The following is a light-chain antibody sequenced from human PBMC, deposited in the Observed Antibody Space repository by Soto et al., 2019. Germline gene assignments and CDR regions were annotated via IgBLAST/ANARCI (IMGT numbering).Light chain of an antibody. CDR1: QSLLHSNGYNY. Sequence: DIVMTQSPLSLPVTPGEPASISCRSSQSLLHSNGYNYLDWYLQKPGQSPQLLIYLGSNRASGVPDRFSGSGSGTVFTLKISRVEADDVGVYYCMQALQTPLYTFGQGTKLEIK. CDR2: LGS. V-gene: IGKV2-28*01. J-gene: IGKJ2*01. CDR3: MQALQTPLYT.